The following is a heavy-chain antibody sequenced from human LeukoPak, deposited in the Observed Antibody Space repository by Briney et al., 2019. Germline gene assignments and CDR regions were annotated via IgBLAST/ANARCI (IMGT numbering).Heavy chain of an antibody. CDR2: IASDGSHT. D-gene: IGHD2-21*02. V-gene: IGHV3-30-3*01. CDR1: GFTFSNYF. Sequence: GGSLRLSCAASGFTFSNYFMHWVRQAPGKGLEWVADIASDGSHTFYVESVKGRFTISRDNSKNTLYLQMNSLGPEDTAVYFCARERQDTVIHSGAFDIWGQGTMVTVS. J-gene: IGHJ3*02. CDR3: ARERQDTVIHSGAFDI.